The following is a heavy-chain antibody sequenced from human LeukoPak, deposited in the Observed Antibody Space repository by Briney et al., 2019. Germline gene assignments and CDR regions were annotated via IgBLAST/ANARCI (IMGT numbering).Heavy chain of an antibody. CDR1: GYTFTGYY. J-gene: IGHJ4*02. V-gene: IGHV1-2*02. D-gene: IGHD3-10*01. CDR2: INPNSGGT. CDR3: ARDMGILWFGELLNFDY. Sequence: ASVKVSCKASGYTFTGYYMHWVRQAPGQGLEWMGWINPNSGGTNYAQKFQGRVTMTRDTSISTAYMELSRLRSDDTAVYYCARDMGILWFGELLNFDYWGQGTLVTVSS.